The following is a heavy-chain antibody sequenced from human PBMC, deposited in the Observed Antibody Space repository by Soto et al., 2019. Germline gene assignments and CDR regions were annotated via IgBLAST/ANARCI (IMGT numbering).Heavy chain of an antibody. CDR2: ISGSDDST. CDR3: AKRSSSSTFDY. CDR1: GFTFSSYA. Sequence: EVQLLESGGGLVQPGESLRLSCADSGFTFSSYAMSWVRQAPGKGLEWVSVISGSDDSTYYADSVKGRFTISRDNSKNTLYLPMNSLRAEDTAVYYCAKRSSSSTFDYWGQGTLVTVSS. V-gene: IGHV3-23*01. D-gene: IGHD6-6*01. J-gene: IGHJ4*02.